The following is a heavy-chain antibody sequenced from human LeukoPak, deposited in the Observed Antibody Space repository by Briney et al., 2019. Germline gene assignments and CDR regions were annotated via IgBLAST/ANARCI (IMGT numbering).Heavy chain of an antibody. Sequence: SETLSLTCTVSGYSISSGYYWGWIRQPPGKGLEWIGYIYYSGSTNYNPSLKSRVTISVDTSKNQFSLKLSSVTAADTAVYYCARGAHYYDSSGYYYTFDYWGQGTLVTVSS. J-gene: IGHJ4*02. V-gene: IGHV4-61*01. CDR3: ARGAHYYDSSGYYYTFDY. CDR2: IYYSGST. CDR1: GYSISSGYY. D-gene: IGHD3-22*01.